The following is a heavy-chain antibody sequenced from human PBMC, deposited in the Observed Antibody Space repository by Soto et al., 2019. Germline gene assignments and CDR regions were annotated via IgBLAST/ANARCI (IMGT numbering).Heavy chain of an antibody. CDR1: VGTFSSYA. V-gene: IGHV1-69*01. CDR2: IIPMYGPA. D-gene: IGHD3-10*01. CDR3: ARVTSMVLGGIDSGFDP. J-gene: IGHJ5*02. Sequence: QVPLVQSGAEVKKPGSSVTVSCKASVGTFSSYAIHWVRQAPGQGLEWMGGIIPMYGPAKYAQRFQGRVTITADESTTTVYMELTSLTSQDTAVYYCARVTSMVLGGIDSGFDPCGHGTLVTGSS.